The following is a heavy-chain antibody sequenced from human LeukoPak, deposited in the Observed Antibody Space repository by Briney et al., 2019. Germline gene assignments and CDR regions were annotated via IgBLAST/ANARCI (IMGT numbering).Heavy chain of an antibody. CDR3: AREAGATDYYDSSGYYPI. V-gene: IGHV4-34*01. J-gene: IGHJ4*02. CDR1: GGSFSGYY. CDR2: INHSGST. D-gene: IGHD3-22*01. Sequence: PSETLSLTCAVYGGSFSGYYWSWIRQPPGKGLEWIGEINHSGSTYYNPSLKSRVTISVDTSKNQFSLKLSSVTAADTAVYYCAREAGATDYYDSSGYYPIWGQGTLVTVSS.